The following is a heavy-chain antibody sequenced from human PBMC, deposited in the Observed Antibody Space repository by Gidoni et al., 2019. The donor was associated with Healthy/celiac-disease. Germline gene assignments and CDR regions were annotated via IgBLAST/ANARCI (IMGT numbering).Heavy chain of an antibody. CDR3: ARSRYSSSPWWFDP. CDR2: IFSNAEK. J-gene: IGHJ5*02. Sequence: QVTLKETGPVLVKPTEHLTLTCTVSGFSLSYARTGVSWIRQPPGKALEWLAHIFSNAEKSYSPSLKSRLTISKDTSKSQVVLTMTNMDPVDTATYYCARSRYSSSPWWFDPWGQGTLVTVSS. CDR1: GFSLSYARTG. V-gene: IGHV2-26*01. D-gene: IGHD6-6*01.